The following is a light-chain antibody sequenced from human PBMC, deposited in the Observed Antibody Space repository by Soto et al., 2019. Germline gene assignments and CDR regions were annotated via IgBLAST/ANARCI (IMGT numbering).Light chain of an antibody. V-gene: IGKV3-11*01. CDR3: QEGTYWPA. J-gene: IGKJ4*01. CDR1: QSVSGS. Sequence: EIVVTQSPAILSLSPGEKATLSCRASQSVSGSLGWYQQKPGQAPRLIIYDASVRATGIPARFSGSGSGTDFTLTISSLEPEDFAVYYCQEGTYWPAFGGGTKVDIK. CDR2: DAS.